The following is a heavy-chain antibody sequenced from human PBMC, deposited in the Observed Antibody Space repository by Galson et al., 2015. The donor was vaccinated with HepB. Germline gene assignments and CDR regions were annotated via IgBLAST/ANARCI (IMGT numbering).Heavy chain of an antibody. D-gene: IGHD3-22*01. V-gene: IGHV3-64D*06. J-gene: IGHJ3*02. CDR3: VKAIYYDSSGYYVPFDI. CDR1: GFTFSSYA. Sequence: SLRLSCAASGFTFSSYAMHWVRQAPGKGLEYVSAISSNGGSTYYADSVKGRFTISRDNSKNTLYLQMSSLRAEDTAVYYCVKAIYYDSSGYYVPFDIWGQGTMVTVSS. CDR2: ISSNGGST.